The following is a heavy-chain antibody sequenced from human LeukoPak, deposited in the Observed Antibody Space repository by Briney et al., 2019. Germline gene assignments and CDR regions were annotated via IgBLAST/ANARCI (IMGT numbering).Heavy chain of an antibody. Sequence: ASVKVSCKASGYTFTGYYMHWVRQAPGQGLEWMGWINPNSGGTNYAQKFQGWVTMTRDTSISTAYMELSRLRSDDTAVYYCARERAMVRGGPSHGMDVWGQGTTVTVSS. J-gene: IGHJ6*02. CDR2: INPNSGGT. D-gene: IGHD3-10*01. V-gene: IGHV1-2*04. CDR3: ARERAMVRGGPSHGMDV. CDR1: GYTFTGYY.